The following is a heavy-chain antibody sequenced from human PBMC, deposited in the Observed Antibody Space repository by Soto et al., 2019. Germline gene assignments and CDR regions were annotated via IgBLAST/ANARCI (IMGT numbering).Heavy chain of an antibody. CDR1: GGSITSHY. V-gene: IGHV4-59*04. CDR3: ARSSGYVPGGY. Sequence: SETLSLTSTVPGGSITSHYCGWIRQPPGKGLEWIGITHPSGSPYYNPSLRSRITISVDTSKNQFSLKMPSVTGADTAVYYCARSSGYVPGGYWGEGILVTVS. CDR2: THPSGSP. D-gene: IGHD5-12*01. J-gene: IGHJ4*02.